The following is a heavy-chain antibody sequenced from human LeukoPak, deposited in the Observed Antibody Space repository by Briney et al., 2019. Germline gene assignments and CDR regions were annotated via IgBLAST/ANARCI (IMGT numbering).Heavy chain of an antibody. CDR1: GGSFSGYY. D-gene: IGHD2-8*01. V-gene: IGHV4-34*01. Sequence: SETLSLTCAVYGGSFSGYYRSWIRQPPGKGLEWIGEINHSGSTNYNPSLKSRVTISVDTSKNQFSLKLSSVTAADTAVYYCARAPKYCTNGVCYTRPYYYYYMDVWGKGTTVTVSS. J-gene: IGHJ6*03. CDR3: ARAPKYCTNGVCYTRPYYYYYMDV. CDR2: INHSGST.